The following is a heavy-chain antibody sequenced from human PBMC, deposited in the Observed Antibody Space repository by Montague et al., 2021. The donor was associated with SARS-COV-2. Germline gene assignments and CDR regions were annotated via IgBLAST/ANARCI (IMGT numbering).Heavy chain of an antibody. J-gene: IGHJ4*02. D-gene: IGHD3-16*01. CDR1: GGSISSSSYY. CDR3: ARHPRGYYDYVWGSPSYYFDY. V-gene: IGHV4-39*01. Sequence: SETLSLTCTVSGGSISSSSYYWGWIRQPPGKGLEWIGSIYYSGSTYYNPSLKSRVTISVGTSKNQFSLKLSSVTAADTAVYYCARHPRGYYDYVWGSPSYYFDYWGLGTLVTVSS. CDR2: IYYSGST.